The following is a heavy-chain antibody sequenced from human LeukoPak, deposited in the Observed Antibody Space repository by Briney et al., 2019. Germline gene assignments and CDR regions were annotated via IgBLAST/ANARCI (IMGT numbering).Heavy chain of an antibody. Sequence: GGSLRLSCVAFGFTFSSYWMHWVRQAPGKGLVWVSRINSDGISTSYVDSVKGRFTISRDNAKNTLYLQMNSLRAEDTAVYYCVRWQGYWGQGTLVTVSS. CDR2: INSDGIST. D-gene: IGHD5-12*01. V-gene: IGHV3-74*01. CDR3: VRWQGY. CDR1: GFTFSSYW. J-gene: IGHJ4*02.